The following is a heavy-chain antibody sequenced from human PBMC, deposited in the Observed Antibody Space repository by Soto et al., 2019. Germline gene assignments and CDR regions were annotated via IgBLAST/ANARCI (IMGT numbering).Heavy chain of an antibody. D-gene: IGHD3-10*01. Sequence: LSLTCTVSGGSISSGTYYWGWIRQPPGKGLEWIGSLYYTGRTYYSPSLKSRVTISVDTSKNHFSLNLTSVTAADTAVYYCARRLARGVIGWFDPRGQGTLVTVSS. V-gene: IGHV4-39*02. CDR3: ARRLARGVIGWFDP. J-gene: IGHJ5*02. CDR1: GGSISSGTYY. CDR2: LYYTGRT.